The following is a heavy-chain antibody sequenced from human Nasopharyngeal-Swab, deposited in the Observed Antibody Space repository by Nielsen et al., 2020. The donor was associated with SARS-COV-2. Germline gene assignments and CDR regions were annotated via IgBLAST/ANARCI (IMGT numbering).Heavy chain of an antibody. J-gene: IGHJ6*02. CDR1: GFTFSSYG. CDR3: AKTPNIVVVPAGWYYGMDV. CDR2: ISGSGGST. V-gene: IGHV3-23*01. Sequence: GGSLRLSCAASGFTFSSYGMHWVRQAPGKGLEWFSAISGSGGSTYYADSVKGRFTISRDNSKNTLYLQMNSLRAEDTAVYYCAKTPNIVVVPAGWYYGMDVWGQGTTVTVSS. D-gene: IGHD2-2*01.